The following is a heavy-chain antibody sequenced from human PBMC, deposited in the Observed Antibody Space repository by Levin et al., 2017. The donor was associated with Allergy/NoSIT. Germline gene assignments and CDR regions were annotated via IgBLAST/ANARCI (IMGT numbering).Heavy chain of an antibody. J-gene: IGHJ4*02. CDR3: ANLLAYCGGDCYSPAHFDY. D-gene: IGHD2-21*02. V-gene: IGHV3-23*01. CDR1: GFTFSSYA. CDR2: ISGSGGST. Sequence: GGSLRLSCAASGFTFSSYAMSWVRQAPGKGLEWVSAISGSGGSTYYADSVKGRFTISRDNSKNTLYLQMNSLRAEDTAVYYCANLLAYCGGDCYSPAHFDYWGQGTLVTVSS.